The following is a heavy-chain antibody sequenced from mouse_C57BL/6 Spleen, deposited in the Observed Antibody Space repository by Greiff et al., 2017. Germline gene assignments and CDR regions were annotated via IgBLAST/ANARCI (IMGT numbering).Heavy chain of an antibody. J-gene: IGHJ4*01. V-gene: IGHV1-80*01. CDR1: GYAFSSYW. CDR2: IYPGDGDT. Sequence: VKLMESGAELVKPGASVKISCKASGYAFSSYWMNWVKQRPGKGLEWIGQIYPGDGDTNYNGKFKGKATLTADKSSSTAYMHLSSLTSEDSAVSFFARYGEGYAMDYWGQGTSVTVAS. CDR3: ARYGEGYAMDY. D-gene: IGHD1-1*01.